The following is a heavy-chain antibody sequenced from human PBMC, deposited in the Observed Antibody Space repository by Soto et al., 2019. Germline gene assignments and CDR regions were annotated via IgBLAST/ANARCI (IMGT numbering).Heavy chain of an antibody. CDR3: AHAVPLRPFSY. CDR1: GASTSRYY. V-gene: IGHV4-59*01. Sequence: SETLSLTCTGTGASTSRYYWSWIRQSPGKGLEWIGYIYNSGNTNYNPSLKSRVTMSVDTSKNQFSLHLSSVTAADTAVYYCAHAVPLRPFSYRGQAILLT. CDR2: IYNSGNT. J-gene: IGHJ4*01. D-gene: IGHD4-17*01.